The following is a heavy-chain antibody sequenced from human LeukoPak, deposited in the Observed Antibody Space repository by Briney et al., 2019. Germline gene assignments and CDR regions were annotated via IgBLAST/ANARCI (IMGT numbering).Heavy chain of an antibody. D-gene: IGHD3-3*01. J-gene: IGHJ6*03. CDR2: INHSGST. Sequence: PSETLSLTCSVDGRSFSDYYWSWIRQPPGKGLEWIGEINHSGSTNYNPSLKSRVTISVDTSKTQFSLKLSSVTAADTAVYYCARASRFLVRYYMDVWGKGTTVTVSS. CDR3: ARASRFLVRYYMDV. V-gene: IGHV4-34*01. CDR1: GRSFSDYY.